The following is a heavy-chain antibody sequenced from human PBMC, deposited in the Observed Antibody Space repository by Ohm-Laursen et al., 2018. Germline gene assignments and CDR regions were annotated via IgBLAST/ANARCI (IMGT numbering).Heavy chain of an antibody. CDR2: IIASGGST. D-gene: IGHD6-13*01. CDR3: AKGGYSWSYFDY. V-gene: IGHV3-23*01. Sequence: SLRLSCAAPGFTFTSYAMTWVRQAPGKGLEWVSIIIASGGSTYYADSVKGRFTISRDNSMNTLYLQMDSLRAEDTAIYYCAKGGYSWSYFDYWGQGTLVTVSS. CDR1: GFTFTSYA. J-gene: IGHJ4*02.